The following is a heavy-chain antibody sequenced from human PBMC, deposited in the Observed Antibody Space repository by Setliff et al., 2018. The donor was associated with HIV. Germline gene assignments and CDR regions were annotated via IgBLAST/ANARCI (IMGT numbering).Heavy chain of an antibody. Sequence: SETLSLTCTVSGGSINSGHYYWSWIRHHPGKGLEWIGYIYTSGNTNYNPSLKSRVTMSVDTSKNQFSLRLSSVIAADTAVYYCARGPPGSSIGWYVGYWGQGTLVTVSS. CDR3: ARGPPGSSIGWYVGY. D-gene: IGHD6-19*01. CDR1: GGSINSGHYY. CDR2: IYTSGNT. V-gene: IGHV4-61*01. J-gene: IGHJ4*02.